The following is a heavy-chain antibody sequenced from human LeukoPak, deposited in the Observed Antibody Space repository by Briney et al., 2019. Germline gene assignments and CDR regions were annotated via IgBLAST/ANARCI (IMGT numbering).Heavy chain of an antibody. CDR3: ASAAYSNYYYLDY. CDR2: INPNSGGT. D-gene: IGHD4-11*01. V-gene: IGHV1-2*02. J-gene: IGHJ4*02. CDR1: GYTFTGYY. Sequence: ASVKVSCKASGYTFTGYYMHWVRQAPGQGLEWMGWINPNSGGTNYAQKFQGRVTMTRDTSISTAYMELSRLRSDDTAVYYCASAAYSNYYYLDYWGQGTLVTVSS.